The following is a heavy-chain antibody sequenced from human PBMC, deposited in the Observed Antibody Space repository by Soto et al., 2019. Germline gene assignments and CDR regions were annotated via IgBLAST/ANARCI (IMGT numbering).Heavy chain of an antibody. CDR1: GFTFSSYS. CDR2: SYXRGTTX. V-gene: IGHV3-48*02. CDR3: ARGSSNWAYYFDF. D-gene: IGHD6-13*01. Sequence: GGSXRRSCAASGFTFSSYSLNWVRQAPGKGMERISYSYXRGTTXYSEDCVRGRXXTSRDNAXXSVYLQMNSLRDDETAVYYCARGSSNWAYYFDFWGKGTLVTVYS. J-gene: IGHJ4*02.